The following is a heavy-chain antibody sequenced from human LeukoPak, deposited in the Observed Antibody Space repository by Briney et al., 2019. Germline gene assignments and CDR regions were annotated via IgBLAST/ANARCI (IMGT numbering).Heavy chain of an antibody. Sequence: SETLSLTCTVSGGSISSSNYYWGWIRQPPGKGLEWIGSIYHTGSTYYNPSLKSRVIISLDTSKNQFSLKLSSVTAADTAVYYCARDYDSSGYSFYYFDYWGHGTLVTVSS. CDR1: GGSISSSNYY. CDR3: ARDYDSSGYSFYYFDY. CDR2: IYHTGST. V-gene: IGHV4-39*07. J-gene: IGHJ4*01. D-gene: IGHD3-22*01.